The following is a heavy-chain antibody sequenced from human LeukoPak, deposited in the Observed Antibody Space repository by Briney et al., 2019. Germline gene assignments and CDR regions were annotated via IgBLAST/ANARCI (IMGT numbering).Heavy chain of an antibody. CDR3: ARLAYSSGWYSDY. V-gene: IGHV4-39*01. Sequence: SETLSLTCTVSGGSISSSSYYWGWIRQPRGKGLEWIGSIYYSGSTYYNPSLKSRVTISVDTSKNQFSLKLSSVTAADTAVYYCARLAYSSGWYSDYWGQGTLVTVSS. J-gene: IGHJ4*02. D-gene: IGHD6-19*01. CDR2: IYYSGST. CDR1: GGSISSSSYY.